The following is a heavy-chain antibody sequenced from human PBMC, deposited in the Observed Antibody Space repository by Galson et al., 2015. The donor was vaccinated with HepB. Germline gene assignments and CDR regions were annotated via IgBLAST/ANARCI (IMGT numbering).Heavy chain of an antibody. CDR1: GFTFNSYW. V-gene: IGHV3-7*03. CDR3: ARWTFGGHYFDH. Sequence: SLRLSCAGSGFTFNSYWMSWVRQAPGKGLEWVANIKQDGSEKFYDEHLKGRFTISRDLAKKSLYLQMKDLRAEDTAVYYCARWTFGGHYFDHWGQGSLVTVS. J-gene: IGHJ4*02. CDR2: IKQDGSEK. D-gene: IGHD3-16*01.